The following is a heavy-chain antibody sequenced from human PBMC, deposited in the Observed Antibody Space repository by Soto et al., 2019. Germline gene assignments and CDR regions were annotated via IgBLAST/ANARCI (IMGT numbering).Heavy chain of an antibody. CDR1: GGTFSSYA. J-gene: IGHJ6*02. D-gene: IGHD3-22*01. CDR2: IIPIFGTA. CDR3: ARTRRGYDSSGQHAGPLTYYYGMDV. V-gene: IGHV1-69*13. Sequence: SVKVSCKASGGTFSSYAISWVRQAPGQGLEWMGGIIPIFGTANYAQKFQGRVTITADESTSTAYMELSSLRSEDTAVYYCARTRRGYDSSGQHAGPLTYYYGMDVWG.